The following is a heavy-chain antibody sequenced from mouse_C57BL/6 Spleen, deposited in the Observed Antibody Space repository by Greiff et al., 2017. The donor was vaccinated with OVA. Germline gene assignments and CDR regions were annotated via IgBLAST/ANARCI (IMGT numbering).Heavy chain of an antibody. D-gene: IGHD1-1*01. V-gene: IGHV1-80*01. CDR2: IYPGDGDT. J-gene: IGHJ3*01. CDR3: ARDFDYYGSSTGWFAY. CDR1: GYAFSSYW. Sequence: VQLQQSGAELVKPGASVKISCKASGYAFSSYWMNWVKQRPGKGLEWIGQIYPGDGDTNYNGKFKGKATLTADQSSSTAYMQLSSLTSEDSAVYFCARDFDYYGSSTGWFAYWGQGTLVTVSA.